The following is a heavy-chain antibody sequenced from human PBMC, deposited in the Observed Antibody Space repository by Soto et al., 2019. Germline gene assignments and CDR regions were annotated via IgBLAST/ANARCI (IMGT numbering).Heavy chain of an antibody. D-gene: IGHD6-19*01. CDR1: GGSISSTSYY. CDR3: ARQVVDGTVAGAGSFDS. J-gene: IGHJ4*02. Sequence: QLQLQESGPGLVKPSETLSLTCTVSGGSISSTSYYWVWIRQPPGKGLEWIGSFYYSGSTYYNPSLKGRVTRSVDTSENQFSLKLSSVTAADTAVYYCARQVVDGTVAGAGSFDSWGQGTLVTVSS. V-gene: IGHV4-39*01. CDR2: FYYSGST.